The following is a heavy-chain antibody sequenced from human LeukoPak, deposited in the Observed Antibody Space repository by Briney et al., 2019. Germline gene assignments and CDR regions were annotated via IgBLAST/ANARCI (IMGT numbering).Heavy chain of an antibody. CDR3: ARDAGSGSS. CDR1: GFTFSTYA. J-gene: IGHJ5*02. Sequence: GGFLRLSCAASGFTFSTYAIHWVRQAPGKGLQFVSAISSHGGSTYYADSVKGRFTISRDNSKNTLYLQMNSLRAEDTAVYYCARDAGSGSSWGQGTLVTVSS. CDR2: ISSHGGST. D-gene: IGHD3-10*01. V-gene: IGHV3-64*04.